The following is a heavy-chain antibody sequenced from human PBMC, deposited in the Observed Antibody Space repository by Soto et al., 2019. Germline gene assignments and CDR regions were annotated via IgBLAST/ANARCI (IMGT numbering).Heavy chain of an antibody. J-gene: IGHJ6*02. CDR2: INPSGGST. CDR1: GYTFTSYY. D-gene: IGHD3-10*01. CDR3: ARDSRALLWFGELYPYGMDV. Sequence: ASVKVSCKASGYTFTSYYMHWVRQAPGQGLEWMGIINPSGGSTTYAQKFQGRVTMTRDTSTSTVYMELSSLRSEDTAVYYCARDSRALLWFGELYPYGMDVWGQGTTVTVSS. V-gene: IGHV1-46*01.